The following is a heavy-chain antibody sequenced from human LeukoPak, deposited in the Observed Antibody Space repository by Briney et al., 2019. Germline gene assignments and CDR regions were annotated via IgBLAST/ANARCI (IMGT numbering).Heavy chain of an antibody. CDR2: ISYDGSNK. D-gene: IGHD1-26*01. J-gene: IGHJ4*02. CDR1: GFTFSSYA. V-gene: IGHV3-30-3*01. Sequence: GRSLRLSCAASGFTFSSYAMHWVRQAPGKGLEWVAVISYDGSNKYYADSVKGRFTISRDNSKNTLYLQMNSLRAEGTAVYYCAREAGAGRSYRFYYFDYWGQGTLVTVSS. CDR3: AREAGAGRSYRFYYFDY.